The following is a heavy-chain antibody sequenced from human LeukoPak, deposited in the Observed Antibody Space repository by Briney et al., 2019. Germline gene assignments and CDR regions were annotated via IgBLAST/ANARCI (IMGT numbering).Heavy chain of an antibody. J-gene: IGHJ5*02. Sequence: SVKVSCKASGGTFSSYVISWVRQAPGQGLEWMGGIIPIFGTANYAQKFQGRVTITADESTSTAYVELSSLGSEDTAVYYCARGRYCSSTICYTSTIPRFDPWGQGTLVTVSS. CDR2: IIPIFGTA. D-gene: IGHD2-2*02. CDR1: GGTFSSYV. V-gene: IGHV1-69*01. CDR3: ARGRYCSSTICYTSTIPRFDP.